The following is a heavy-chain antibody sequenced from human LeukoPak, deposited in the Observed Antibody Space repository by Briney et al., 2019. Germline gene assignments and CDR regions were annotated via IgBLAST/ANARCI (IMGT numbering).Heavy chain of an antibody. D-gene: IGHD2-2*02. CDR1: GGSFSGYY. V-gene: IGHV4-34*01. CDR3: ARVQIVSPTIRFDP. J-gene: IGHJ5*02. CDR2: INHSGST. Sequence: PSETLSLTCAVYGGSFSGYYWSWIRQPPGKGLEWIGEINHSGSTNYNPSLKSRVTISVDTSKNQFSLKLSSVTSMDTAVYYCARVQIVSPTIRFDPWGQGTLVAVSS.